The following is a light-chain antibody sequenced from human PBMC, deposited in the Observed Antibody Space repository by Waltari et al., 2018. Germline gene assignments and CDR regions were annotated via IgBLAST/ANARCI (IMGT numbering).Light chain of an antibody. CDR2: GAS. V-gene: IGKV3-20*01. J-gene: IGKJ1*01. CDR1: QSVGGT. CDR3: QHYVRLPAT. Sequence: EIVLTQSPGTLSLSPGERATLTCWASQSVGGTLAWYQQKPGQAPRLLIYGASSRATGIPGGFSGSGSGTEFSLTISRLEPEDFAVYYCQHYVRLPATFGQGTKVEIK.